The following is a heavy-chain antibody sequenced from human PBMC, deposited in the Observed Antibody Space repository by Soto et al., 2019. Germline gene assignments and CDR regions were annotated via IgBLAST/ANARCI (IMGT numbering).Heavy chain of an antibody. D-gene: IGHD4-17*01. CDR2: VYYSGST. V-gene: IGHV4-39*01. CDR3: ARHRAYGDYPQIYFAS. J-gene: IGHJ4*02. Sequence: SETLSLTCTVSGGSINSSSYYWGWIRQPPEKGLEWIGNVYYSGSTYYNPSLKSRVTISVDTSKNQFSLKLSSVTVADRVFFYCARHRAYGDYPQIYFASWGKGTLVTVSS. CDR1: GGSINSSSYY.